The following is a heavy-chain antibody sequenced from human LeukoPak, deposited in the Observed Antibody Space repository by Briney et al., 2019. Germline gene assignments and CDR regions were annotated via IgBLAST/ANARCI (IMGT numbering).Heavy chain of an antibody. J-gene: IGHJ3*02. D-gene: IGHD3-9*01. CDR3: AKEGGPHYDILTGTHFDAFDI. CDR1: GFTFSSYA. Sequence: PGGSLRLSCAASGFTFSSYAMHWVRQAPGKGLEWVAVISYDGSNKYYADSVKGRFTISRDNSKNTLYLQMNSLRAEDTAVYYCAKEGGPHYDILTGTHFDAFDIWGQGTMVTVSS. CDR2: ISYDGSNK. V-gene: IGHV3-30*04.